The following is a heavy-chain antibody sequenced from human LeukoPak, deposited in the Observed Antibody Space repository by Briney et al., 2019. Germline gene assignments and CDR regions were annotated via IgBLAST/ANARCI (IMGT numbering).Heavy chain of an antibody. CDR2: ISYTGST. CDR3: AGSITMVRGVIGLFWRRRARDLGY. Sequence: SETLSLTCSVSGGSISSSSFYWGWIRQPPGKGLEWIGSISYTGSTYYNPSLKSRVTISVDTSKNQFSLRLNSVTAADTAVYYCAGSITMVRGVIGLFWRRRARDLGYWGQGTLVTVSS. V-gene: IGHV4-39*01. D-gene: IGHD3-10*01. J-gene: IGHJ4*02. CDR1: GGSISSSSFY.